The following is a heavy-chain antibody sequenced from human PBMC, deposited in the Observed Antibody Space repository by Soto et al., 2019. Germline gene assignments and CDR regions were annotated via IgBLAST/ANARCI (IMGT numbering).Heavy chain of an antibody. J-gene: IGHJ4*02. Sequence: QVQLVQSGAEVQKPGSSVKVSCKASGGTFSSVPIAWVRQAPGQGLEWVGGIMPIFGTTKYAQNCRDRVTISADESTSTADMELSSLRFEDTAGYYCAMIEYSSGSDYWGQGTLVTVFS. V-gene: IGHV1-69*01. CDR1: GGTFSSVP. CDR3: AMIEYSSGSDY. CDR2: IMPIFGTT. D-gene: IGHD6-19*01.